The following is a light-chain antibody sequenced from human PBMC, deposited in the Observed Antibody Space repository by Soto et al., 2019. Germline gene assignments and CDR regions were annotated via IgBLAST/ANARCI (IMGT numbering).Light chain of an antibody. CDR2: AAS. CDR3: QQSYSTPRT. V-gene: IGKV1-39*01. CDR1: QSISYY. J-gene: IGKJ2*01. Sequence: DLQMTQSPSSLSASVGDRVTITCRASQSISYYLNWYQQKPGKAPKLLIYAASSLQSGVPSRFSGSGSGTDFTLTISSLHPEDFATYSCQQSYSTPRTFGQGTKLEIK.